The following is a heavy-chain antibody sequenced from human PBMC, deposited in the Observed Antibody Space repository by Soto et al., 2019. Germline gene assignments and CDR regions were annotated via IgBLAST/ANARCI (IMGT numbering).Heavy chain of an antibody. CDR1: GGSFSGYY. Sequence: QVQLQQWGAGLLKPSETLSLTCAVYGGSFSGYYWSWIRQPPGKGLEWIGEINHSGSTNYNPSLKSRVTISVDTSKNQFSLKLSSVTAADTAVYYCARRGTYYDYIWGSYRSPRWYFDLWGRGTLVTVSS. CDR2: INHSGST. J-gene: IGHJ2*01. V-gene: IGHV4-34*01. D-gene: IGHD3-16*02. CDR3: ARRGTYYDYIWGSYRSPRWYFDL.